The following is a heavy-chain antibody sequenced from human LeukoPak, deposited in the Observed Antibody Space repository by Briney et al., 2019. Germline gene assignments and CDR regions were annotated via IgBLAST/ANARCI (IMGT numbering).Heavy chain of an antibody. CDR3: ARQFCGGDCYYDY. V-gene: IGHV3-21*01. Sequence: GGSLRLSCAASGFTFSSYSMNWVRQAPGKGLEWVSSISSSSSYIYYADSVKGRFTLSRDNAKNSLYLQMNSPRAEDTAVYYCARQFCGGDCYYDYWGQGTLVTVSS. J-gene: IGHJ4*02. CDR2: ISSSSSYI. D-gene: IGHD2-21*01. CDR1: GFTFSSYS.